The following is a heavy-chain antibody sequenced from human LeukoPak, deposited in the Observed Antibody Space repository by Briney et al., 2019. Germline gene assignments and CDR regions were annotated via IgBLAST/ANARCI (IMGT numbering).Heavy chain of an antibody. CDR3: ARHSGYSYGPFDY. CDR2: IYPGDSDT. D-gene: IGHD5-18*01. J-gene: IGHJ4*02. Sequence: GESLKISCKGSGYSFTNSWIGWVRQMPGKGLEWMGIIYPGDSDTRYSPSFQGQVTISADKSISTAYLQGGSLKASDTAIYYCARHSGYSYGPFDYWGQGTLVTVSS. CDR1: GYSFTNSW. V-gene: IGHV5-51*01.